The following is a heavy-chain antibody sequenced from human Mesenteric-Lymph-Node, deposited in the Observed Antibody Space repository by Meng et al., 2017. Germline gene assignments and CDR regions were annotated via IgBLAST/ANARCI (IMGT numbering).Heavy chain of an antibody. CDR1: GYTFTGYY. D-gene: IGHD3-22*01. J-gene: IGHJ4*02. Sequence: QVQLVQSGAEVKKPGASVKVSCKASGYTFTGYYIHWVRQAPGQGLEGMGRINLNSGGTNYAQKFQGRVTMTWDTSISAAQMELSSLRSDDTAVYYCAAFYYESSGYFRADYWGQGILVTVSS. CDR3: AAFYYESSGYFRADY. CDR2: INLNSGGT. V-gene: IGHV1-2*06.